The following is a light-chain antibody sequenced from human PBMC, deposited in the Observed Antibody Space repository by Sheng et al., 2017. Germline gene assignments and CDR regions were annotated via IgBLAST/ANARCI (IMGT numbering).Light chain of an antibody. J-gene: IGKJ2*01. CDR3: QQYGSSPV. CDR1: QSVSSSY. V-gene: IGKV3-20*01. CDR2: GAS. Sequence: EIVLTQSPGTLSLSPGERATLSCRASQSVSSSYLAWYQQKPGQAPRLLIYGASSRATGIPDRFSGSGSGTDFTLTISRLEPEDFAVYYCQQYGSSPVFGQGTKAGDQT.